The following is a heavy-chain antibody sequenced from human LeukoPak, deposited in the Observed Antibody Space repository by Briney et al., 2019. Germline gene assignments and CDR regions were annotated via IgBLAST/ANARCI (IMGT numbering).Heavy chain of an antibody. CDR2: MDQDGSDK. J-gene: IGHJ4*02. V-gene: IGHV3-7*01. CDR3: ARESTSERPGC. CDR1: GFSLSDYW. Sequence: QSGGSLRLSCAGSGFSLSDYWMSWVRQAPGKGLEWVANMDQDGSDKNYVGAVKGRFTISRDDAKNSLYLQMNSLRAEDTAVYYCARESTSERPGCWGQGTLVTVSS. D-gene: IGHD5/OR15-5a*01.